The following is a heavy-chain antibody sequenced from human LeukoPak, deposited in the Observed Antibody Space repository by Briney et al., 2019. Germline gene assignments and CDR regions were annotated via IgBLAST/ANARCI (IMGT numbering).Heavy chain of an antibody. Sequence: AGGSLRLSCAASGFTFSSYAMSWVRQAPGKGLEWVSAISGSGGSTYYADSVKGRFTISRDNSKNTLYLQMNSLRAEDTAVYYCAKDRHSYYYDSSGYPHWGQGTLVTVSS. CDR2: ISGSGGST. D-gene: IGHD3-22*01. V-gene: IGHV3-23*01. J-gene: IGHJ4*02. CDR3: AKDRHSYYYDSSGYPH. CDR1: GFTFSSYA.